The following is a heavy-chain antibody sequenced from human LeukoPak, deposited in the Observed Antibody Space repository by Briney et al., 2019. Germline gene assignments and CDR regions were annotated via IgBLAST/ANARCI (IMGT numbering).Heavy chain of an antibody. D-gene: IGHD1-26*01. J-gene: IGHJ4*02. V-gene: IGHV4-59*01. Sequence: SETLSLTCTVSGGSISSYYWSWIRQPPGKGLEWIGYIYYSGSTNYNPSLKSRVTISVDTSKNQFSLKLSSVTAADTAVCYCARGRVGPFDYWGQGTLVTVSS. CDR2: IYYSGST. CDR3: ARGRVGPFDY. CDR1: GGSISSYY.